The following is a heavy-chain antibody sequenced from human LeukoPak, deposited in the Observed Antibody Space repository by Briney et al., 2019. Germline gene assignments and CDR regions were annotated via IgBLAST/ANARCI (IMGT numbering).Heavy chain of an antibody. V-gene: IGHV1-2*02. Sequence: ASVKVSCKTCGYTFTDYSIHWVRQAPGQGLEWMAWIDPNSGGTDSAQKFQGRVTMTRDTSLSTAYMELSSLTSDDTAVYYCARRAIFGVVKYFDYWGQGTLVTVSS. CDR2: IDPNSGGT. CDR1: GYTFTDYS. J-gene: IGHJ4*02. CDR3: ARRAIFGVVKYFDY. D-gene: IGHD3-3*01.